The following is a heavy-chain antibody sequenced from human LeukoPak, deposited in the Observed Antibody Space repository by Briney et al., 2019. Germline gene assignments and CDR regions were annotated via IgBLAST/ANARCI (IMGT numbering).Heavy chain of an antibody. CDR3: ARCGYSSGWYCGIDD. D-gene: IGHD6-19*01. CDR1: GYTFSKYG. CDR2: ISYNGNT. V-gene: IGHV1-18*01. J-gene: IGHJ4*02. Sequence: ASVKVSCKASGYTFSKYGISWVRQAPGQGLEWMGWISYNGNTNYAQEFQGRVIMTTDTSTSTAYMELRNLRSDDTAVYYCARCGYSSGWYCGIDDWGQGTLVTVSS.